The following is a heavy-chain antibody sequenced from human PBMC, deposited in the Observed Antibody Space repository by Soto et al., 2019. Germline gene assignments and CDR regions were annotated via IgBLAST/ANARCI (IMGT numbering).Heavy chain of an antibody. J-gene: IGHJ4*02. D-gene: IGHD3-22*01. V-gene: IGHV1-2*02. CDR2: VNPNSGGT. CDR3: ARGSSSGYYYLFDY. Sequence: ASVKVSCKASGYTFTGYYMHWVRQAPGQGLEWMGWVNPNSGGTNYAQKFQGRVTMTRDTSISTAYMELSRLRSDDTAVYYCARGSSSGYYYLFDYWGQGTLVTVSS. CDR1: GYTFTGYY.